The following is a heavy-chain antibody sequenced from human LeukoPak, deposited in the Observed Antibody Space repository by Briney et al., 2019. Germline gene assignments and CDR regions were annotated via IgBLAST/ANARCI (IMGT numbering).Heavy chain of an antibody. D-gene: IGHD6-19*01. V-gene: IGHV4-59*08. CDR2: IYYSGST. J-gene: IGHJ4*02. CDR1: GGSTSSYY. CDR3: ARHSGAGTGFVY. Sequence: PSETLSLTCTVSGGSTSSYYWSWIRQPPGKGLEWIGYIYYSGSTNYNPSLKSRLTISIDTSKNQFSLKLSSVTAADTAVYYCARHSGAGTGFVYWGQGTLVTDSS.